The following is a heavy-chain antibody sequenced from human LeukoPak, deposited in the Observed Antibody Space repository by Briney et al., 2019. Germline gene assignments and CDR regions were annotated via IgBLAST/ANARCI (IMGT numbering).Heavy chain of an antibody. CDR3: AREADCSGGDCYRGAFDI. Sequence: GGSLRLSCAASGFTFSSYGMHWVRQAPGKGLEWVAAIWYDGSKQYYVDSVKGRCTISRDISKNTLFLQMNSLRAEDTAVYYCAREADCSGGDCYRGAFDIWGQGTMVTVSS. D-gene: IGHD2-21*02. CDR2: IWYDGSKQ. J-gene: IGHJ3*02. V-gene: IGHV3-33*08. CDR1: GFTFSSYG.